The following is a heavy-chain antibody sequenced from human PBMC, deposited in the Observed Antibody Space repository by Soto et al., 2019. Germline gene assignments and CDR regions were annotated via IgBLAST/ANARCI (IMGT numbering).Heavy chain of an antibody. D-gene: IGHD1-7*01. CDR3: ARATTRAYNYHYYMDG. V-gene: IGHV1-69*02. J-gene: IGHJ6*03. CDR1: GGTFSSYT. Sequence: SVKVSCKASGGTFSSYTISWVRQAPGQGLEWMGRIIPILGIANYAQKFQGRVTITADKSTSTAYMELSSLRSEDTAVYYCARATTRAYNYHYYMDGWGKGTTVTVSS. CDR2: IIPILGIA.